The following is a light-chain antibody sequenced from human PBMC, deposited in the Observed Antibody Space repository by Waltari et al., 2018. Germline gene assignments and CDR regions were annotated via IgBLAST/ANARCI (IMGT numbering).Light chain of an antibody. Sequence: QSVLTQPPSVSGAPGQRVTISSTGNNANIGAGYDAHWYHQLPGTAPKPLTNGNSKRPPGVPDRFSGSKSGTSASLAITGLQADDEADYYCQSFDRSLTGGYVFGPGTRVTVL. V-gene: IGLV1-40*01. CDR1: NANIGAGYD. CDR3: QSFDRSLTGGYV. J-gene: IGLJ1*01. CDR2: GNS.